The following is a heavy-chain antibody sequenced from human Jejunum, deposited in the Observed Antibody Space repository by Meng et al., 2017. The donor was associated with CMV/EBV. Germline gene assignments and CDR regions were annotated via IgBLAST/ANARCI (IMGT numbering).Heavy chain of an antibody. V-gene: IGHV1-8*01. Sequence: QVELVQSGAEVKKPGASVKVACKASGYTFTSYDINWVRQGTGQGLEWMGWMNPNRGTTGYAQKFQGRVTMTRNISKSTAYMDLSSLRSEDTAVYYCATGVADFEYWGQGTLVTVSS. D-gene: IGHD6-19*01. CDR1: GYTFTSYD. CDR3: ATGVADFEY. J-gene: IGHJ4*02. CDR2: MNPNRGTT.